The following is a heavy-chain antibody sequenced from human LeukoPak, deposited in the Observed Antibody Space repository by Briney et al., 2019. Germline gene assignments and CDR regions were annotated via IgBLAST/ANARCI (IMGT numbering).Heavy chain of an antibody. CDR3: ARENSLGYSSSWYKGYYLDY. D-gene: IGHD6-13*01. V-gene: IGHV3-7*01. CDR1: GFTFSSYW. Sequence: PGGSLRLSCAASGFTFSSYWMSWVRQAPGKGLEWVANIKQDGSEKYYVDSVKGRFTISRDNAKNSLYLQMNSLRAEDTAVYYCARENSLGYSSSWYKGYYLDYWGQGTLVTVSS. J-gene: IGHJ4*02. CDR2: IKQDGSEK.